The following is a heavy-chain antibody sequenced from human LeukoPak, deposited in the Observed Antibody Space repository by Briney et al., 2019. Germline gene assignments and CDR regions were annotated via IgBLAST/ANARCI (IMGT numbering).Heavy chain of an antibody. CDR2: ISYDGSNK. CDR3: AKAECPMVRGVICAFDI. Sequence: PGGSLRLSCAASGSTFSSYGMHRVRQAPGKGLEWVAVISYDGSNKYYADSVKGRFTISRDNSKNTLYLQMNSLRAEDTAVYYCAKAECPMVRGVICAFDIWGQGTMVTVSS. J-gene: IGHJ3*02. V-gene: IGHV3-30*18. CDR1: GSTFSSYG. D-gene: IGHD3-10*01.